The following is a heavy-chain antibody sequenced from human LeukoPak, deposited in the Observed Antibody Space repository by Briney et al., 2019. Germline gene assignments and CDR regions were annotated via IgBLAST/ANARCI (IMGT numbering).Heavy chain of an antibody. CDR3: ANRGYSSSSGDFDY. J-gene: IGHJ4*02. CDR1: GFTFSYYG. Sequence: PGGSLRLSCATSGFTFSYYGMHWVRQAPGKGLEWVAFIRYDGSSKYYADSVKGRFTISRDNSKNTLYLQMNSLRAEDTAVYYCANRGYSSSSGDFDYWGQGTLVTVSS. V-gene: IGHV3-30*02. D-gene: IGHD6-6*01. CDR2: IRYDGSSK.